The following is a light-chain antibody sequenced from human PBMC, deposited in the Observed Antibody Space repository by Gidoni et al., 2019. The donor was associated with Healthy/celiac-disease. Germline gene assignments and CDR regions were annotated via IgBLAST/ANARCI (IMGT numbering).Light chain of an antibody. J-gene: IGKJ1*01. CDR1: QSVSSSY. V-gene: IGKV3-20*01. CDR2: GAS. Sequence: EIVLTQSPGTLSLSPGERATLSCRASQSVSSSYVAWYQQKPGQAPRLLSYGASSRATGIPDRFSGSGSGTDFTLTISRLYPEDFAVYYCQQYGSSPLWTFGQGTKVEIK. CDR3: QQYGSSPLWT.